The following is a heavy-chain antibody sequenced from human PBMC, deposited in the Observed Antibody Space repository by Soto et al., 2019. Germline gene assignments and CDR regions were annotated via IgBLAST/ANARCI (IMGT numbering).Heavy chain of an antibody. D-gene: IGHD5-18*01. V-gene: IGHV3-23*01. CDR2: ISGSGGST. CDR1: GFTVSSYA. CDR3: AKDLADTAMVPYYYGMDV. Sequence: GGSLRLDGAASGFTVSSYAMSWVRQAPGKGLEWVSAISGSGGSTYYADSVKGRFTISRDNSKNTLYLQMNSLRAEDTAVYYCAKDLADTAMVPYYYGMDVWGQGTTVTVSS. J-gene: IGHJ6*02.